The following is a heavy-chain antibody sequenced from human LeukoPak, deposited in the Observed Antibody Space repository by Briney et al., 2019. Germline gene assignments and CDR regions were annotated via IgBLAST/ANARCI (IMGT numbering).Heavy chain of an antibody. J-gene: IGHJ3*02. CDR3: ARSLRAAREDAFDI. D-gene: IGHD6-6*01. CDR2: ISSSSSYI. CDR1: GFTFSSYS. Sequence: PGGSLRFSCAASGFTFSSYSMSWVRQAPGKGLEWVSSISSSSSYIYYADSVKGRFTITRDNAKNSLFLQMNSLRAEDTAVYYCARSLRAAREDAFDIWGQGTMVTVSS. V-gene: IGHV3-21*01.